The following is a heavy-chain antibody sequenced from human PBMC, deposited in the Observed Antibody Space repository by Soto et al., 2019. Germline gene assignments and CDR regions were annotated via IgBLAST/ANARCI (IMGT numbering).Heavy chain of an antibody. Sequence: PGGSLRLSCAASGFTFSSYALSWVRQAPGKGLEWVSGISGSATYTYYADSVKGRFTISRDNSNNTLHVQMNSLRAEDTAVYYCAKARAEGVLAAINYWGQGT. D-gene: IGHD2-15*01. V-gene: IGHV3-23*01. CDR3: AKARAEGVLAAINY. J-gene: IGHJ4*02. CDR2: ISGSATYT. CDR1: GFTFSSYA.